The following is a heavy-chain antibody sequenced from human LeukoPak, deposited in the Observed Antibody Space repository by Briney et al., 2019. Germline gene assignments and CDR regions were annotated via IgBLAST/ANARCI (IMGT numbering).Heavy chain of an antibody. D-gene: IGHD2-8*02. CDR2: ISGGSTYI. J-gene: IGHJ3*02. V-gene: IGHV3-21*01. CDR1: GFTFSSYA. CDR3: ARDDVTTNGGVIADSRLFDI. Sequence: GGSLRLSCAASGFTFSSYAMSWVRQAPGKGLEWISSISGGSTYIYYADSVRGRFTISRDNAKNSVYPQMNSLRGEDTAVYYCARDDVTTNGGVIADSRLFDIWGQGTMVTVSS.